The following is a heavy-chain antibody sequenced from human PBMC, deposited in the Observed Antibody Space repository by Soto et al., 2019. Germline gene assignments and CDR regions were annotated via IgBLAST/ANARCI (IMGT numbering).Heavy chain of an antibody. CDR3: AKDPTTDVRGYFDY. J-gene: IGHJ4*02. D-gene: IGHD3-16*01. Sequence: GSLRLSCEASGFTFANYGMTWVRQAPGKGLEWVSIISGAGDTTYYADSVKGRFTISRDNSKNTVYLQMNSLRAEDTAVYFCAKDPTTDVRGYFDYWGQGALVTVSS. CDR1: GFTFANYG. V-gene: IGHV3-23*01. CDR2: ISGAGDTT.